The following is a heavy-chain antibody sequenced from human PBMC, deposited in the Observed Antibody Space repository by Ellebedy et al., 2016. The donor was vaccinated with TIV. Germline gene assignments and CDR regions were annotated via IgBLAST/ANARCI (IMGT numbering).Heavy chain of an antibody. Sequence: GESLKISCAASGFTFSSYSMNWVRQAPGKGLEWVSYISSSSSTIYYADSVKGRFTISRDNAKNSLYLQMNSLRDEDTAVYYCAREGSTSLFGDAFDIWGQGTIVTVSS. J-gene: IGHJ3*02. CDR2: ISSSSSTI. CDR1: GFTFSSYS. CDR3: AREGSTSLFGDAFDI. D-gene: IGHD2/OR15-2a*01. V-gene: IGHV3-48*02.